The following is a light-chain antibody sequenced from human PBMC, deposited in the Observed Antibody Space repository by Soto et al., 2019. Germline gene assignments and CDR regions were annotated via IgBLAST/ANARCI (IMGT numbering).Light chain of an antibody. CDR2: EVS. V-gene: IGLV2-8*01. J-gene: IGLJ3*02. CDR1: SSDVGAYNY. Sequence: QSALTQPPSASGSPGQSVTISCTGTSSDVGAYNYVSWYQQHPGKAPKLMIYEVSNRPSGVPDRFSGSKSGNTASLTVSGLQAEDEADYYCSSYADSNSWVFGGGTQLTVL. CDR3: SSYADSNSWV.